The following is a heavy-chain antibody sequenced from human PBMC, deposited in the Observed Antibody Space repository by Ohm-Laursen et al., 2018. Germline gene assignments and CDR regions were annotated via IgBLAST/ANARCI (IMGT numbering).Heavy chain of an antibody. V-gene: IGHV3-7*01. CDR1: VFTFSSYW. Sequence: GSLRLSCTASVFTFSSYWMSWVRQAPGKGLEWVANIKQDVSEKYYVDSVKGRFTISRDNAKNSLYLQMNSLRAEDTAVYYCARNDYGGNSGLNWFDPWGQGTLVTVSS. D-gene: IGHD4-23*01. CDR2: IKQDVSEK. J-gene: IGHJ5*02. CDR3: ARNDYGGNSGLNWFDP.